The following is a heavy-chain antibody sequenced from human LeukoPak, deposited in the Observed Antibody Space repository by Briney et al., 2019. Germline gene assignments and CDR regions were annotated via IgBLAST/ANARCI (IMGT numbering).Heavy chain of an antibody. CDR1: GFTLSNFP. CDR3: ARGREDWFDP. V-gene: IGHV3-7*01. J-gene: IGHJ5*02. Sequence: GGSLRLSCAASGFTLSNFPMSWVRQAPGRGLEWVAIIKHDESEKYYVDSVKGRFTISRDSAKNSLYLQMNSLRAEDTAVYYCARGREDWFDPWGQGTLVTVSS. CDR2: IKHDESEK.